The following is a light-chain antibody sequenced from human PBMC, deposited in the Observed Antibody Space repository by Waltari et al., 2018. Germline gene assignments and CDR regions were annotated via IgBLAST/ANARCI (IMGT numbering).Light chain of an antibody. Sequence: QSALTQPPSASGSPGQSVTISCTGTSSDVGHYNYVSWYQQRPGSAPTLIVYEVQKGPSGVPDRFSGSKSGNTAYPTVSGLQGEDEAEYFCSAYAGSNNLLFGGGTKLTVL. J-gene: IGLJ3*02. CDR1: SSDVGHYNY. V-gene: IGLV2-8*01. CDR3: SAYAGSNNLL. CDR2: EVQ.